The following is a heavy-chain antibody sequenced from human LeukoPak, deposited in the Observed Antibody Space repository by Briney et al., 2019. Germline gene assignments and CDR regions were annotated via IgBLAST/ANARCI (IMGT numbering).Heavy chain of an antibody. D-gene: IGHD2-2*01. CDR1: GFTFNNYA. CDR3: ARVSYQIRVVIDAHFDY. V-gene: IGHV3-23*01. CDR2: ISGSGGGT. Sequence: GGSLRLSCAASGFTFNNYAMSWVRRAPGKGLEWVSAISGSGGGTYYADSVKGRFTISRDNSKNTLYLQMNSLGAEDTAVYYCARVSYQIRVVIDAHFDYWGLGTLATVTS. J-gene: IGHJ4*02.